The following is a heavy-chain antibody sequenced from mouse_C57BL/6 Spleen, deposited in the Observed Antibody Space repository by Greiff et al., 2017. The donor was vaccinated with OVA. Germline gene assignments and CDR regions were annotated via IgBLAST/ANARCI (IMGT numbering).Heavy chain of an antibody. J-gene: IGHJ3*01. V-gene: IGHV3-6*01. D-gene: IGHD2-5*01. CDR1: GYSITSGYY. CDR3: ARGYSNYGFAY. Sequence: DVHLVESGPGLVKPSQSLSLTCSVTGYSITSGYYWNWIRQFPGNKLEWMGYISYDGSNNYNPSLKNRISITRDTSKNQFFLKLNSVTTEDTATYYCARGYSNYGFAYWGQGTLVTVSA. CDR2: ISYDGSN.